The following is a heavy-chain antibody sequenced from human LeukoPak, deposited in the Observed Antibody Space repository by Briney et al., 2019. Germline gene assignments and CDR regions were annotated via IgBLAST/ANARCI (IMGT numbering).Heavy chain of an antibody. CDR1: GGSISSGGYY. J-gene: IGHJ4*02. V-gene: IGHV4-31*03. CDR3: ARVEMATISGYFFDY. Sequence: PSETLSLTCTVSGGSISSGGYYWSWIRQHPGKGLEWIGYMYYSGSTYYNPSLKSRVTISVDTSKNQFSLKLSSVTAADTAVYYCARVEMATISGYFFDYWGQGTLVTVSS. CDR2: MYYSGST. D-gene: IGHD5-24*01.